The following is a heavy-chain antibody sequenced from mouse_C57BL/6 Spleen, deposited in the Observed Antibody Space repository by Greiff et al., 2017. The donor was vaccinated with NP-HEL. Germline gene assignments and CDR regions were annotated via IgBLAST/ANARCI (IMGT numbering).Heavy chain of an antibody. Sequence: VQLQQSGAELVRPGASVTLSCKASGYTFTDYEMHWVKQTPVHGLEWIGAIDPETCGTASNQKFKGKAILTADKSSSTAYMELRSLTSEGSAVYYCTREEVGQDSDYWGQGASLTVAS. J-gene: IGHJ2*02. D-gene: IGHD1-3*01. V-gene: IGHV1-15*01. CDR3: TREEVGQDSDY. CDR1: GYTFTDYE. CDR2: IDPETCGT.